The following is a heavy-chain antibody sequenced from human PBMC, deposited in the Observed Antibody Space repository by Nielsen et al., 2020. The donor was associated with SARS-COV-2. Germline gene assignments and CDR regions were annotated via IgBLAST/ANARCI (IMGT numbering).Heavy chain of an antibody. CDR2: IGTAGDT. J-gene: IGHJ4*02. V-gene: IGHV3-13*04. Sequence: GESLKISCAASGFTFSSYDMHWVRQATGKGLEWVSAIGTAGDTYYPGSVKGRFTISRGNAKNSLYLQMNSLRAEDTALYHCAGPLEFDYWGQGTLVTVSS. CDR1: GFTFSSYD. D-gene: IGHD5-24*01. CDR3: AGPLEFDY.